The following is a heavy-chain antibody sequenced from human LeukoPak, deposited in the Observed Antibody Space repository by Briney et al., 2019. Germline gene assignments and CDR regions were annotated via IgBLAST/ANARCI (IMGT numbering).Heavy chain of an antibody. J-gene: IGHJ5*02. D-gene: IGHD4-23*01. V-gene: IGHV3-21*01. CDR3: VRDEGGGNRFEH. Sequence: GGSLRLSCAASGFTFSSYSMNWIRQAPGKGLEWVSSISSSSSYIYYADSVKGRFTISRDNAKNSLYLQMNSLRAGDTAVYYCVRDEGGGNRFEHWGQGTLVTVSS. CDR1: GFTFSSYS. CDR2: ISSSSSYI.